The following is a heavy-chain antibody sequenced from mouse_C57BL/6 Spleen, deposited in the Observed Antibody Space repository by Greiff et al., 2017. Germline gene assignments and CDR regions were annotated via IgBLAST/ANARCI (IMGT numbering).Heavy chain of an antibody. CDR1: GYAFSSYW. V-gene: IGHV1-80*01. CDR2: IYPGDGDT. Sequence: QVQLQQSGAELVKPGASVKISCKASGYAFSSYWMNWVKQRPGKGLEWIGQIYPGDGDTNYNGKFKGKATLTADKSSSTAYMQLSSLTSEDSAVYCCARSAFCGGSYNCAMDDWGQGASVTVSS. D-gene: IGHD1-1*02. CDR3: ARSAFCGGSYNCAMDD. J-gene: IGHJ4*01.